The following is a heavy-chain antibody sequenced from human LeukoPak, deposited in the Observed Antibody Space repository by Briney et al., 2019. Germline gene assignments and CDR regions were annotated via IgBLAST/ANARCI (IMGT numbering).Heavy chain of an antibody. V-gene: IGHV4-59*12. J-gene: IGHJ4*02. CDR3: ARSTSSGYYLSY. Sequence: SETLSLTCTVSGGSISSYYWSWIRQPPGKGLEWIGYIYYSGSTNYNPSLKSRVTISVDTSKNQFSLKLSSVTAADTAVYYCARSTSSGYYLSYWGQGTLVTVSS. CDR1: GGSISSYY. CDR2: IYYSGST. D-gene: IGHD3-22*01.